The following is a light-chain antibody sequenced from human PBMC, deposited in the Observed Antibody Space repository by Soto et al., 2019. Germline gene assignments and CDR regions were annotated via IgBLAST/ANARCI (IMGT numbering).Light chain of an antibody. Sequence: QSALTQPASVSGSPGQSITISCAGTSSDVGGYTYVSWYQQHPGKAPKLMIYDVSNRPSGASNRFSVSKSGTTASPTISGLQAEDEDDYYCTSYTSSSTPDVFGGGTKLTVL. CDR2: DVS. J-gene: IGLJ2*01. CDR1: SSDVGGYTY. CDR3: TSYTSSSTPDV. V-gene: IGLV2-14*01.